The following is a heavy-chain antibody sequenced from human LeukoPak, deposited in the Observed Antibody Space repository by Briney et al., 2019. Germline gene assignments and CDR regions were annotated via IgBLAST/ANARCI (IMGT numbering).Heavy chain of an antibody. V-gene: IGHV1-46*01. J-gene: IGHJ5*02. D-gene: IGHD6-6*01. CDR1: GYSFTSNY. CDR2: IYPRDGST. CDR3: ARGSYWFDP. Sequence: ASVKVSCKVSGYSFTSNYIHWVRQAPGQGLEWMGMIYPRDGSTSYAQRFQDRVTVTRDTSTSTVHMELSGLRSEDTAVYYCARGSYWFDPWGQGTLVTVSS.